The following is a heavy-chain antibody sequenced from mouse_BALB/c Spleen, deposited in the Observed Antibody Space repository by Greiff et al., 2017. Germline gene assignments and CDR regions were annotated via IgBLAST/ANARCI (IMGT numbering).Heavy chain of an antibody. V-gene: IGHV1-18*01. CDR1: GYTFTEYT. CDR3: ARKGNSYAMDY. Sequence: VQLQQSGPELVKPGASVKISCKTSGYTFTEYTMHWVKQSHGKSLEWNGGINPNNGGTSYNQKFKGKATLTVDKSSSTAYMELRSLTSEDSAVYYCARKGNSYAMDYWGQGTSVTVSS. J-gene: IGHJ4*01. CDR2: INPNNGGT.